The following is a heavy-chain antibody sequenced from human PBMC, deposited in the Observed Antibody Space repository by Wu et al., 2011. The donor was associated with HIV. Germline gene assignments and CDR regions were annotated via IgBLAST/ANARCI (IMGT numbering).Heavy chain of an antibody. V-gene: IGHV1-2*02. Sequence: QVQLAQSGAEVKKPGASVKVSCKASGYSFTAYYIHWVRRAPGQRLEWMGWINPNSGITNYGQKFQGRVTMTLDTSISTAYMELRSLRSDDTAVYFCARDHGGGDIWGQGTMVTVSS. D-gene: IGHD2-15*01. J-gene: IGHJ3*02. CDR2: INPNSGIT. CDR3: ARDHGGGDI. CDR1: GYSFTAYY.